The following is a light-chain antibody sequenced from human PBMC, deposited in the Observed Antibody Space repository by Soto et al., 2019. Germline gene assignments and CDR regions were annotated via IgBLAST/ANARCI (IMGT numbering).Light chain of an antibody. CDR1: HSLLHSNGFNY. J-gene: IGKJ2*01. CDR2: LGS. Sequence: LVMSQSPLSLTVTPGHPASISCRSSHSLLHSNGFNYLDWYLQKPGQPPHLLIYLGSYRASGVPDRFRGSGSGTEFTLSITRVEAEDVGVFYCMQALETPPTFGQGTK. V-gene: IGKV2-28*01. CDR3: MQALETPPT.